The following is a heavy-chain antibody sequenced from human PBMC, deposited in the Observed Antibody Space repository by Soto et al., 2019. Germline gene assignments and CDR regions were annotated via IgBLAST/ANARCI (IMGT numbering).Heavy chain of an antibody. Sequence: QVQLVESGGGVVQPGRSLRLSCAASGFTFSSYGMHWVRQAPGKGLEWVAVISYDGSNKYYADSVKGRFTISRDNSKNTLYMQMNSLRAEDTAVYYCAKMGVAIVVVPAASPGYYYYYMDVWGKGTTVTVSS. V-gene: IGHV3-30*18. CDR2: ISYDGSNK. J-gene: IGHJ6*03. D-gene: IGHD2-2*03. CDR3: AKMGVAIVVVPAASPGYYYYYMDV. CDR1: GFTFSSYG.